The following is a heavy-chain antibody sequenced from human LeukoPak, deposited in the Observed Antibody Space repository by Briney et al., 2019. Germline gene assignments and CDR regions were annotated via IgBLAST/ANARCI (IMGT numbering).Heavy chain of an antibody. D-gene: IGHD5-18*01. Sequence: GGSLRLSCAASEFIFSNYDMHWVRQAPGKGLEWVSAISGSGGSTYYADSVKGRFTISRDNSKNTLYLQMNSLRADDTAVYSCAKDPPTVMANAFHIWGQGTMVTVS. J-gene: IGHJ3*02. CDR3: AKDPPTVMANAFHI. CDR1: EFIFSNYD. V-gene: IGHV3-23*01. CDR2: ISGSGGST.